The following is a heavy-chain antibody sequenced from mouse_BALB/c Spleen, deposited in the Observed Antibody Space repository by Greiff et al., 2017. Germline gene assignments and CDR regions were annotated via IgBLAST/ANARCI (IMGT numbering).Heavy chain of an antibody. CDR2: IDPANGNT. D-gene: IGHD2-10*02. Sequence: EVQLQESGAELVKPGASVKLSCTASGFNIKDTYMHWVKQRPEQGLEWIGRIDPANGNTKYDPKFQGKATITADTSSNTAYLQLSSLTSEDTAVYYCARSRGGYGIYYFDYWGQGTTLTVSS. CDR3: ARSRGGYGIYYFDY. CDR1: GFNIKDTY. J-gene: IGHJ2*01. V-gene: IGHV14-3*02.